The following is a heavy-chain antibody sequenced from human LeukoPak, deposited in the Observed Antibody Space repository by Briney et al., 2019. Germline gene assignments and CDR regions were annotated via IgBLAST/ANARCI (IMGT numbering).Heavy chain of an antibody. Sequence: SETLSLTCTVSGGSISSYYWSWIRQPPGKGLEWIGYIYYSGSTNYNPSLKSRVTISVDTSKNQSSLKLSSVTAADTAVYYCARGGVGDFWSGYYLDYWGQGTLVTVSS. J-gene: IGHJ4*02. CDR2: IYYSGST. V-gene: IGHV4-59*01. D-gene: IGHD3-3*01. CDR1: GGSISSYY. CDR3: ARGGVGDFWSGYYLDY.